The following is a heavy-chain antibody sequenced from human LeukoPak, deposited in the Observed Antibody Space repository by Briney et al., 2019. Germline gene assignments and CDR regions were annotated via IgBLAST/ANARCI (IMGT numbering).Heavy chain of an antibody. V-gene: IGHV3-7*01. D-gene: IGHD2-15*01. CDR1: GFTFSSYW. CDR3: ARVMVAATNWFDP. Sequence: GGSLRLSCAASGFTFSSYWMSWVRQAPGKGLEWEANIKQDGSEKYYVDSVKGRFTISRDNAKNSLYLQMNSLRAEDTAVYYCARVMVAATNWFDPWGQGTLVTVSS. CDR2: IKQDGSEK. J-gene: IGHJ5*02.